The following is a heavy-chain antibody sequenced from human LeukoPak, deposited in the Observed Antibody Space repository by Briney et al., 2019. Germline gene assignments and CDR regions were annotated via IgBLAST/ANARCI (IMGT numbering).Heavy chain of an antibody. CDR2: LSGSGITT. D-gene: IGHD6-19*01. J-gene: IGHJ4*01. CDR3: AKGIYSSGWSYFDY. V-gene: IGHV3-23*01. Sequence: GGSLRLSCAASGFTFSNSAMSWVRQAPGKGLEWVSTLSGSGITTYYADSVKGRFTISRENSKNTLYLQMNSLRAEDTAVYYCAKGIYSSGWSYFDYWGHGTLVTVSS. CDR1: GFTFSNSA.